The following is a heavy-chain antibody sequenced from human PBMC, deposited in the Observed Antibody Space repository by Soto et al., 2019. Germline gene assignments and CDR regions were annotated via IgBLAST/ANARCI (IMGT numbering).Heavy chain of an antibody. J-gene: IGHJ5*02. CDR3: ARDRITIFGVVRGHWFDP. D-gene: IGHD3-3*01. Sequence: SETLSLTCTVSGGSISSYYWSWIRQPPGKGLEWIGYIYYSGSTNYNPSLKSRVTISVDTSKNQFSLKLSSVTAADTAVYYCARDRITIFGVVRGHWFDPWGQGTLVTVSS. V-gene: IGHV4-59*01. CDR1: GGSISSYY. CDR2: IYYSGST.